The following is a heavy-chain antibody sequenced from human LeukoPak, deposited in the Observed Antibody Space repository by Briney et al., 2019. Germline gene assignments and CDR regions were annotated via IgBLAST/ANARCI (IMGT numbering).Heavy chain of an antibody. Sequence: ASVKVSCKASGYTFTNYGLNWVRQAPGQGLEWMGWISPYKGDTHYAQKLRARVTMTTDTSTSTAYMELRSLRSDDTAVYYCTRDKYGDYVGRYFQHWGQGTLVTVSS. CDR3: TRDKYGDYVGRYFQH. D-gene: IGHD4-17*01. CDR2: ISPYKGDT. CDR1: GYTFTNYG. V-gene: IGHV1-18*01. J-gene: IGHJ1*01.